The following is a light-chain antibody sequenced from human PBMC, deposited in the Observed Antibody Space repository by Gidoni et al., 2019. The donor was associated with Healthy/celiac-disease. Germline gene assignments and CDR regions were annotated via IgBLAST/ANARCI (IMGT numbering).Light chain of an antibody. V-gene: IGKV1-39*01. CDR3: QQSYSTPPYT. CDR2: AAS. Sequence: DIQMTQSPSSLPASVGDRVTITCRASQSISSYLNWYQQKPGKAPKLLIYAASSLQSGVPSRFSGSGSGTDFTLSISSLQPEDFATYYCQQSYSTPPYTCGQGTKLEIK. CDR1: QSISSY. J-gene: IGKJ2*01.